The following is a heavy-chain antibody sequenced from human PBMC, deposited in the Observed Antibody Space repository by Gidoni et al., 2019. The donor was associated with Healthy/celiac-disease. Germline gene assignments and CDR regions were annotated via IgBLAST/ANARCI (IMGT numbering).Heavy chain of an antibody. CDR1: GGTFSSYA. CDR2: IIPIFGTA. Sequence: QVQLVQSGAEVKKPGSSVKVSCKAYGGTFSSYAISWVRQAPGQGLEWMGGIIPIFGTANYAQKFQGRVTITADESTSTAYMELSSLRSEDTAVYYCARRTVIAVAGTNYYYYGMDVWGQGTTVTVSS. J-gene: IGHJ6*02. CDR3: ARRTVIAVAGTNYYYYGMDV. V-gene: IGHV1-69*01. D-gene: IGHD6-19*01.